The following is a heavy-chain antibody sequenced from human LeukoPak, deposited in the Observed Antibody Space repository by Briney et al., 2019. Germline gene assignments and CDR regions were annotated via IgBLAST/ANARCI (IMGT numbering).Heavy chain of an antibody. CDR2: IYPSGST. Sequence: PSETLSLTCTVSGGSISSYYWSWIRQPAGKGLEWIGRIYPSGSTNYNPSLKSRVTMSVDTSKNQFSLKLTSVTAADTAVYYCARGLVAATPTYYYYYMDVWGKGTTVTVSS. V-gene: IGHV4-4*07. CDR3: ARGLVAATPTYYYYYMDV. J-gene: IGHJ6*03. D-gene: IGHD2-15*01. CDR1: GGSISSYY.